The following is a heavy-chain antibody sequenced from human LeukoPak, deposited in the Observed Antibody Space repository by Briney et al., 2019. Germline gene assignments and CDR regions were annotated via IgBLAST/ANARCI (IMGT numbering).Heavy chain of an antibody. CDR3: ARAYSSGWYFDY. V-gene: IGHV1-18*01. D-gene: IGHD6-19*01. CDR2: ISAYNGST. J-gene: IGHJ4*02. CDR1: GYTFTSYG. Sequence: ASVKVSCKASGYTFTSYGISWVRQAPGQGLEWMGWISAYNGSTNYAQKLQGRVTMTTDTSTSTAYMELRSLRSDDTAVYYCARAYSSGWYFDYWGQGTLVTVSS.